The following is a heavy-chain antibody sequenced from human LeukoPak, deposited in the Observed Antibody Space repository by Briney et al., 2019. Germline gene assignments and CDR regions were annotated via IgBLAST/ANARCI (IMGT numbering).Heavy chain of an antibody. D-gene: IGHD3-10*01. CDR1: GFTVSSNY. Sequence: GGSLRLSCAAFGFTVSSNYMSWVRRAPGKGLEWVSVIYSGGSTDYADSVKGRFAISRDNSKNMLYLQLNSQRAEDTAVYYCARVDYGSGSYFDYWGQGTLVTVSS. CDR3: ARVDYGSGSYFDY. V-gene: IGHV3-53*01. CDR2: IYSGGST. J-gene: IGHJ4*02.